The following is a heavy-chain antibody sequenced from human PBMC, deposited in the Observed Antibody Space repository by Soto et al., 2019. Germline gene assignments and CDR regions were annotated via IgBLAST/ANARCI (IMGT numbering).Heavy chain of an antibody. CDR3: ARAYGLDAFDF. D-gene: IGHD4-17*01. J-gene: IGHJ3*01. CDR1: GGSISSGNYY. CDR2: ISYSGTT. Sequence: PSETLSLTCTVSGGSISSGNYYWSWIRQPPGKGLEWIGFISYSGTTHYSASLRSRVSISVDTSKNQFSLDLSSVTAADTAVYYCARAYGLDAFDFWGQGTMVTVSS. V-gene: IGHV4-30-4*01.